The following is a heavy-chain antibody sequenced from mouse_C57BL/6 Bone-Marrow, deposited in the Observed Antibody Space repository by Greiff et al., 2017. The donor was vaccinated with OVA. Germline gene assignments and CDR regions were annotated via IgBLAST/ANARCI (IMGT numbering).Heavy chain of an antibody. V-gene: IGHV1-76*01. CDR2: IYPGSGNT. CDR1: GYTFTDYY. Sequence: VQLQQSGAELVRPGASVKLSCKASGYTFTDYYINWVKQRPGQGLEWIARIYPGSGNTYYNEKFKGKATLTAEKSSSTAYMQLSSLTSEDSAVYFCARWTAQATPNYAMDYWGQGTSVTVSS. D-gene: IGHD3-2*02. CDR3: ARWTAQATPNYAMDY. J-gene: IGHJ4*01.